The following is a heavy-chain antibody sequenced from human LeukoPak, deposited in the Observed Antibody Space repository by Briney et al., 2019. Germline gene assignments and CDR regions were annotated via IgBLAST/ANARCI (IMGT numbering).Heavy chain of an antibody. D-gene: IGHD6-13*01. CDR3: ARRRRMYSSSWYTN. V-gene: IGHV4-34*01. J-gene: IGHJ4*02. CDR1: GGSFSGYY. Sequence: SETLSLTCAVCGGSFSGYYWSWIRQPPGKGLEWIGEINHSGSTNYNPSLKSRVTISVDTSKNQFSLKLSSVTAADTAVYYCARRRRMYSSSWYTNWGQGTLVTVSS. CDR2: INHSGST.